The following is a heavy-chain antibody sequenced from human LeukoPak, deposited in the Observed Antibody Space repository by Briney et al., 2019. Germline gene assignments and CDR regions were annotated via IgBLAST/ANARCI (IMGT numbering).Heavy chain of an antibody. CDR1: GGTFSSYA. J-gene: IGHJ4*02. Sequence: ASVKVSCKAPGGTFSSYAISWVRQAPGQGLEWMGGIIPIFGTANYAQKFQGRVTITADESTSTAYMELSSLRSEDTAVYYCASRHTAMENDYWGQGTLVTVSS. V-gene: IGHV1-69*13. CDR2: IIPIFGTA. CDR3: ASRHTAMENDY. D-gene: IGHD5-18*01.